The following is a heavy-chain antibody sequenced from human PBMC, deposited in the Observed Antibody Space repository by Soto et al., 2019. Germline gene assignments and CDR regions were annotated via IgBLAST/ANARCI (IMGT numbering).Heavy chain of an antibody. V-gene: IGHV1-46*01. CDR1: GYTLTSYY. CDR2: INPSGGST. Sequence: ASVKVSFKAYGYTLTSYYMHLVRQAPGQGLEWMGIINPSGGSTSYAQKFQGRVTMTRDTSTSTVYMELSSLRSEDTAVYYCAREDGCSSTSCYRWSDPWGQGTLVTVS. J-gene: IGHJ5*02. D-gene: IGHD2-2*02. CDR3: AREDGCSSTSCYRWSDP.